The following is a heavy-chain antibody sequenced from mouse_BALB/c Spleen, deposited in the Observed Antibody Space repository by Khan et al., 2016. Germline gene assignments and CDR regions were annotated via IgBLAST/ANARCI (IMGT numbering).Heavy chain of an antibody. CDR1: GYTFTNYG. CDR2: INTYTGEP. D-gene: IGHD2-3*01. J-gene: IGHJ3*01. Sequence: QIQLVQSGPELKKPGETVKISCKASGYTFTNYGMNWVKQAPGKGLKWMGWINTYTGEPTFADDFKERFAFSLETSASTAYLQINNLKNEDMATYFCARFYDNYYGFAYWGQGTLVTVSA. CDR3: ARFYDNYYGFAY. V-gene: IGHV9-1*02.